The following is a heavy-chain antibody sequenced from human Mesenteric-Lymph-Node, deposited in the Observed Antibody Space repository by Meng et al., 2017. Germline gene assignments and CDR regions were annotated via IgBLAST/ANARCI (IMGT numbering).Heavy chain of an antibody. V-gene: IGHV1-69*06. J-gene: IGHJ5*02. D-gene: IGHD3-10*01. CDR3: ARDRITMVRGGVRRHNWFDP. CDR2: IIPIFGTA. Sequence: CEARVQKLWAPVKVSFKASGGTFSSYAISWVRQAPGQGLEWMGGIIPIFGTANYAQKFQGRVTITADKSTSTAYMELSSLRSEDTAVYYCARDRITMVRGGVRRHNWFDPWGQGTLVTVSS. CDR1: GGTFSSYA.